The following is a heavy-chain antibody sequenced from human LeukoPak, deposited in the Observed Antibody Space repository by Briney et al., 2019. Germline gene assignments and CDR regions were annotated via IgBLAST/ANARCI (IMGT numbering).Heavy chain of an antibody. Sequence: ASVTVSCKASGYTFTGYYMHWVRQAPGQGLEWMGRINPNNGATSYAQKFQGRVTMTRDTSTSTVYMELSSLRSEDTAVYYCARGLGSGSYYGFWGQGTLVTVSS. V-gene: IGHV1-2*06. CDR2: INPNNGAT. J-gene: IGHJ4*02. D-gene: IGHD1-26*01. CDR1: GYTFTGYY. CDR3: ARGLGSGSYYGF.